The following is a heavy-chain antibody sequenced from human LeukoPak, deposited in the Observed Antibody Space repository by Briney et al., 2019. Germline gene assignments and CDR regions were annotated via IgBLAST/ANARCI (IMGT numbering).Heavy chain of an antibody. V-gene: IGHV3-21*01. CDR1: GFTFSVYA. Sequence: PGGSLRLSCAASGFTFSVYAMNWVRQAPAKGLEWVSSVSSSSSYIYYADSVKGRFTTSRDNAKNSLSLQMNSLRAEDTAVYYCARDQRATASTGSYFDCWGQGSQVAVSS. CDR2: VSSSSSYI. CDR3: ARDQRATASTGSYFDC. D-gene: IGHD1-1*01. J-gene: IGHJ4*02.